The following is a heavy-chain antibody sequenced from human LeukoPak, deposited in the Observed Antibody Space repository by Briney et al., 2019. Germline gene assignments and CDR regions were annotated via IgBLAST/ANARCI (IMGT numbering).Heavy chain of an antibody. CDR1: GFTFGSYS. D-gene: IGHD1-26*01. J-gene: IGHJ4*02. CDR3: ARDFVGARGN. CDR2: ISSSSSYI. V-gene: IGHV3-21*01. Sequence: PGGSLRLSCAASGFTFGSYSMNWVRQAPGKGLEWVSSISSSSSYIYYADSVKGRFTISRDNAKNSLYLQMNSLRAEDTAVYYCARDFVGARGNWGQGTLVTVSS.